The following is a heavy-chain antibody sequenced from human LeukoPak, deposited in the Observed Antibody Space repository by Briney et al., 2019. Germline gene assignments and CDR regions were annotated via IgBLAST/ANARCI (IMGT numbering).Heavy chain of an antibody. D-gene: IGHD3-16*01. CDR1: GFTFSSYA. Sequence: GGSLRLSCAASGFTFSSYAMSWVRQAPGKGLEWVSTINNSGGSTYYVDSVKGRFTISRDNSKNTLYLQMKSLRAEDTAVHYCAKRRGDYVWGYFDYWGQGTLVTVSS. J-gene: IGHJ4*02. V-gene: IGHV3-23*01. CDR3: AKRRGDYVWGYFDY. CDR2: INNSGGST.